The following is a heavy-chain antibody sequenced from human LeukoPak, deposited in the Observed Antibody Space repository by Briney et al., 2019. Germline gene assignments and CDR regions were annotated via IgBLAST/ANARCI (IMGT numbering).Heavy chain of an antibody. V-gene: IGHV1-46*01. CDR2: INPSGGST. Sequence: ASVKVSCKASGYTFTSYYMHWVRQAPGQRLEWMGIINPSGGSTSYAQKFQGRVTMTRDTSTSTVYMELSSLRSEDTAVYYCARDPFPCGGDCYPRGYFDYWGQGTLVTVSS. J-gene: IGHJ4*02. D-gene: IGHD2-21*02. CDR3: ARDPFPCGGDCYPRGYFDY. CDR1: GYTFTSYY.